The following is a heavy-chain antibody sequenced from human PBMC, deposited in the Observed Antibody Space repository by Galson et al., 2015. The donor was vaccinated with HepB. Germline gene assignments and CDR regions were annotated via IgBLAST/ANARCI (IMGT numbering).Heavy chain of an antibody. CDR1: GFTFSGSA. V-gene: IGHV3-73*01. Sequence: SLRLSCAASGFTFSGSAMHWVRQASGKGLEWVGRIRSKANSYATAYAASVKGRFTISRDDSKNTAYLQMNSLKTEDTAVYYCRGVRYSSSWYYFDYWGQGTLVTVSS. CDR3: RGVRYSSSWYYFDY. D-gene: IGHD6-13*01. CDR2: IRSKANSYAT. J-gene: IGHJ4*02.